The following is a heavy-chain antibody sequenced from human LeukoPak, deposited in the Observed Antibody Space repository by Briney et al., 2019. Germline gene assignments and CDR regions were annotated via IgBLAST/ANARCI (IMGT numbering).Heavy chain of an antibody. CDR2: IYTSGST. J-gene: IGHJ4*02. Sequence: SETLSLTCTVSGGSISSYYWSWIRQPAGKGLEWIGRIYTSGSTNYNPSLKSRVTMSVDTPKNQFSLKLSSVTAADTAVYYCARRARAAAGTNYYFDYWGQGTLVTVSS. V-gene: IGHV4-4*07. CDR3: ARRARAAAGTNYYFDY. D-gene: IGHD6-13*01. CDR1: GGSISSYY.